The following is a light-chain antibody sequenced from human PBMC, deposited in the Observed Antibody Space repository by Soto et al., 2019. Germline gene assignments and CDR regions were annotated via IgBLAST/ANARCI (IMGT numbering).Light chain of an antibody. CDR3: QQSYSTPLT. J-gene: IGKJ1*01. CDR1: QSISSY. CDR2: AAS. Sequence: DIQMTQSPSSLSASVGDRVTITCRASQSISSYLNWYQQKPGKAPKLLIYAASSLQSGVPSRFSGSGSGTDITLTIISLQPEDFVTYYCQQSYSTPLTFGQGTKVQIK. V-gene: IGKV1-39*01.